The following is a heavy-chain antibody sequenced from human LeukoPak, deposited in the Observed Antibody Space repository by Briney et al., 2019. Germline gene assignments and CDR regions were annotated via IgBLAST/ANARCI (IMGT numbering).Heavy chain of an antibody. D-gene: IGHD3-10*01. J-gene: IGHJ4*02. CDR3: TTDLGTYYHGSQRLIPIDY. CDR1: GFTFTNAW. V-gene: IGHV3-15*01. CDR2: IKSKTDGETT. Sequence: KAGGSLRLSRVDSGFTFTNAWMSWARQAPGKGLEWIGRIKSKTDGETTNYAEPVRGRFTISRDDSKSAVYLQMNSLKIEDTAVYYCTTDLGTYYHGSQRLIPIDYWGQGTLDTVSS.